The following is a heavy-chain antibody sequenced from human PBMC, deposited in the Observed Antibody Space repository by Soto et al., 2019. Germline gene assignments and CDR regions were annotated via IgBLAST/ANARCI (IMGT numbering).Heavy chain of an antibody. V-gene: IGHV3-23*01. J-gene: IGHJ6*02. D-gene: IGHD2-2*01. CDR3: ASRKLRKALGYCSSTSCYAGMDV. CDR2: ISGSGGST. Sequence: QPGGSLRLSCAASGFTFSSYAMSWVRQAPGKGLEWVSAISGSGGSTYYADSVKGRFTISRDNSKNTLYLQMNSLRAEDTAVYYCASRKLRKALGYCSSTSCYAGMDVWGQGTTVTVSS. CDR1: GFTFSSYA.